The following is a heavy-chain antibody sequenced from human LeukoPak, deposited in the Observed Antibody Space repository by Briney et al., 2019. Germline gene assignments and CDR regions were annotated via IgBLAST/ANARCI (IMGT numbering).Heavy chain of an antibody. V-gene: IGHV1-2*04. J-gene: IGHJ6*02. CDR2: INPNSGGT. D-gene: IGHD6-13*01. Sequence: PLASVKVSCKASGYTFTGYYMHWVRQAPGQGLEWMGWINPNSGGTNYAQKFQGWVTMTRDTSISTAYMELSRLRSDDTAVYYCAIGLGIAAAGTQLATPYYYYGMDVWGQGTTVTVSS. CDR1: GYTFTGYY. CDR3: AIGLGIAAAGTQLATPYYYYGMDV.